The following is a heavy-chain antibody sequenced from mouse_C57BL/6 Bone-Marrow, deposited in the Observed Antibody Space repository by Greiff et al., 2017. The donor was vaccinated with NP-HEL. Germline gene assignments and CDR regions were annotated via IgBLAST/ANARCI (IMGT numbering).Heavy chain of an antibody. V-gene: IGHV1-5*01. CDR2: IYPGNSDT. CDR1: GYTFTSYW. D-gene: IGHD1-1*01. CDR3: TRLNSYYGSSYNWYFDV. Sequence: VQLQQSGTVLARPGASVKMSCKTSGYTFTSYWMHWVKQRPRQGLEWIGAIYPGNSDTSYNQKFKGKAKLTAVTSASTAYMELSSLTNEDSAIYYCTRLNSYYGSSYNWYFDVWGTGTTVTVSS. J-gene: IGHJ1*03.